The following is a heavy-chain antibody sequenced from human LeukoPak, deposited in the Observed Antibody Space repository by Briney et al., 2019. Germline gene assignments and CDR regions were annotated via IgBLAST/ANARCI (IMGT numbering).Heavy chain of an antibody. CDR2: IYGGGST. D-gene: IGHD6-13*01. J-gene: IGHJ4*02. V-gene: IGHV3-53*01. CDR3: ARRDSTSWYRL. Sequence: GGSLRLSCAASGFTVSSNYMTWVRQAPGKGLEWVSVIYGGGSTYYADSVKGRFTIPRDNFKNTLYLQMNSLRAEDTAVYYCARRDSTSWYRLWGQGTLVTVSS. CDR1: GFTVSSNY.